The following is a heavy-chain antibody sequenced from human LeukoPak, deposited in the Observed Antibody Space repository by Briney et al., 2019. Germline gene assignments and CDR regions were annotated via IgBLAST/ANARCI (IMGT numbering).Heavy chain of an antibody. Sequence: SETLSLTCAVYGGSFSGYYWSWIRQPPGKGLEWIGEINHSGSTNYNPSLKSRVTISVDTSKNQFSLKLSSVTAADTAVYYCARTACSSASCPSLYNWFDPWGQGTLVTVSS. CDR2: INHSGST. CDR1: GGSFSGYY. D-gene: IGHD2-2*01. J-gene: IGHJ5*02. CDR3: ARTACSSASCPSLYNWFDP. V-gene: IGHV4-34*01.